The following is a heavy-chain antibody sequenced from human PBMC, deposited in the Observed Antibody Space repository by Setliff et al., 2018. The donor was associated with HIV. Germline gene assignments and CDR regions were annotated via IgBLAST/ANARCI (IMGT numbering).Heavy chain of an antibody. Sequence: PSETLSLTCAVSGYSISSGYYWGWVRQAPGKGLEWVGRIKTRTEGGTTDYAAPVKGRFTISRDDSKKTLYLQMNSLKTEDTAVYYCTAMGVEVVSYYYGMDVWGQGTTVTVSS. CDR1: GYSISSGYY. V-gene: IGHV3-15*01. CDR3: TAMGVEVVSYYYGMDV. CDR2: IKTRTEGGTT. D-gene: IGHD2-2*01. J-gene: IGHJ6*02.